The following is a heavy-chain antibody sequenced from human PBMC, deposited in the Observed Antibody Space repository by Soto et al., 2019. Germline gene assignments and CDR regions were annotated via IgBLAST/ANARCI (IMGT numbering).Heavy chain of an antibody. CDR3: ARDDVVPAATPFDY. CDR1: GFTFSSYS. CDR2: ISSSSSYI. D-gene: IGHD2-2*01. V-gene: IGHV3-21*01. Sequence: GGSLRLSCAASGFTFSSYSMNWVRQAPGKGLEWVSSISSSSSYIYYADSVKGRFTISRGNAKNSLYLQMNSLRAEDTAVYYCARDDVVPAATPFDYWGQGTLVTVSS. J-gene: IGHJ4*02.